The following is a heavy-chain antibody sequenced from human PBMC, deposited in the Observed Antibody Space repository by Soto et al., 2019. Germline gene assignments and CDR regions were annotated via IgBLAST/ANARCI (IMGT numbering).Heavy chain of an antibody. CDR1: GYTFTNYW. Sequence: ELQLVQSGAEVKKPGESLKISCKASGYTFTNYWIGWVRQMPGKGLELMGSIYPDDSDTRYSPSFRGQVTISADKSISTAYLQWDNLKASDTAVFYCTRPSGMLYGSSSALALYAFDIWWRGTVVTVSS. CDR2: IYPDDSDT. V-gene: IGHV5-51*03. D-gene: IGHD6-6*01. J-gene: IGHJ3*02. CDR3: TRPSGMLYGSSSALALYAFDI.